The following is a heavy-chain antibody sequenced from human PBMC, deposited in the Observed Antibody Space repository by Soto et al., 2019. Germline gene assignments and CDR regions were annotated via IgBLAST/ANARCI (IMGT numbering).Heavy chain of an antibody. D-gene: IGHD3-10*01. V-gene: IGHV3-53*01. J-gene: IGHJ3*01. Sequence: EVPLVESGGGLIQPGGSLRLSCAASGFTFSSNDMNWVRQAPGKGLEWVSPIYSSGSTSYADSVKGRFTISRDNSKKTLSLQMSNLRAEDTAVYFCATRPLLPGAPWGQGTMVTVSS. CDR1: GFTFSSND. CDR3: ATRPLLPGAP. CDR2: IYSSGST.